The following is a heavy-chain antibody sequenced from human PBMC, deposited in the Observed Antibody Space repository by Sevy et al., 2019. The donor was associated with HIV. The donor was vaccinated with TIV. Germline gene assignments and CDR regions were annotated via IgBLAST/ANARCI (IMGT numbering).Heavy chain of an antibody. V-gene: IGHV3-15*01. Sequence: GGSLRLSCAASGFSFTNAWMSWVRQAPGKGLEWVGRIKSKTDCGTRDFAAPVKGRFAISRDDSKSTFYLQMDSLNTEDTGVYYCTAGVGTSDCDYWGQGILVTVSS. D-gene: IGHD1-26*01. CDR2: IKSKTDCGTR. J-gene: IGHJ4*02. CDR1: GFSFTNAW. CDR3: TAGVGTSDCDY.